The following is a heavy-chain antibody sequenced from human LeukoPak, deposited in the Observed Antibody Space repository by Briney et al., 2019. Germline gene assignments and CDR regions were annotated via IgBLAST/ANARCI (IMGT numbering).Heavy chain of an antibody. D-gene: IGHD6-19*01. CDR1: GGSISSGGYY. Sequence: SQTLPLTCTVSGGSISSGGYYWNWIRQPAGKGLEWVGRIYYSGSTYYNPSLKSRVTISVDTSKNQFSLKLSSVTAADTAVYYCSSSGWSSYWGQGTLVTVSS. CDR2: IYYSGST. CDR3: SSSGWSSY. J-gene: IGHJ4*02. V-gene: IGHV4-30-2*03.